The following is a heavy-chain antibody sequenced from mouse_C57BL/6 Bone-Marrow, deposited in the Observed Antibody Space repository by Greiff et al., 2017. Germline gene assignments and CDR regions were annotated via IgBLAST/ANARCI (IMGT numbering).Heavy chain of an antibody. CDR1: GFNIKDYY. V-gene: IGHV14-2*01. CDR3: ARDGPLRRWFAY. CDR2: INPEDGGT. D-gene: IGHD1-1*01. J-gene: IGHJ3*01. Sequence: EVQLQQSGAELVKPGASVKLSCTASGFNIKDYYMHWVKQRPEQGLEWIGRINPEDGGTKYAPKFQGKVTITADTSSNTAYLQLSSLTSEDTSVYYCARDGPLRRWFAYWGQGTLVTVSA.